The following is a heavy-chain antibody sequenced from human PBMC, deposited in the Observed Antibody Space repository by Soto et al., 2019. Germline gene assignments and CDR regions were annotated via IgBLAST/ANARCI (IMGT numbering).Heavy chain of an antibody. J-gene: IGHJ6*02. V-gene: IGHV4-31*03. CDR2: IYYSGST. CDR3: ARASGVGARRLGYYYGMDD. D-gene: IGHD2-15*01. Sequence: SGTLSLTCTVSGGSISSGGYYWSWIRQHPGKGLEWIGYIYYSGSTYYNPSLKSRVTISVDTSKNQFSLKLSSVTAADTAVYYCARASGVGARRLGYYYGMDDWGQGTTVTVSS. CDR1: GGSISSGGYY.